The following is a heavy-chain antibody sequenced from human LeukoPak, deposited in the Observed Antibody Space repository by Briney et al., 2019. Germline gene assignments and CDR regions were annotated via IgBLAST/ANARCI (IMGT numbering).Heavy chain of an antibody. CDR2: IDSDGSGT. V-gene: IGHV3-74*01. J-gene: IGHJ4*02. CDR3: STVEHF. Sequence: GGSLRLSCAASGLTLSGYWMHWVRQIPGKGLVWVSRIDSDGSGTSYADSVKGRFTISRDDVKNMLDPQMNSLRVEDTGLYYCSTVEHFWGQGTLVTVSS. D-gene: IGHD1/OR15-1a*01. CDR1: GLTLSGYW.